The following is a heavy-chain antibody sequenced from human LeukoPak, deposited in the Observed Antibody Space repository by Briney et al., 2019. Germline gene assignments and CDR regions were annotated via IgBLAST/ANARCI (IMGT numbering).Heavy chain of an antibody. V-gene: IGHV4-31*03. CDR3: AREVCSSTSCYLDY. Sequence: SETLSLTCTVSGGSISSGGYYWSWIRQHPGKGLEWIGYIYYSGSTYYNPSLKSRVTISVDTSKSQFSLKLSSVTAADTAVYYCAREVCSSTSCYLDYWGQGTLVTVSS. CDR2: IYYSGST. J-gene: IGHJ4*02. D-gene: IGHD2-2*01. CDR1: GGSISSGGYY.